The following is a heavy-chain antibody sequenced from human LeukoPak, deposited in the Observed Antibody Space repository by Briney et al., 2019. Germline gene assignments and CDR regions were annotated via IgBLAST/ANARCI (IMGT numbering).Heavy chain of an antibody. Sequence: GESLKISCKGSGYSFTSYWIGWVRQMPGKGLEWMGIIYPGDSDTRYSPSFQGQVTISADKSISTAYLQWSSLKASDTAMYYCARGDYDFWSGYYKPPNWFDPWGQGTLVTVSS. CDR3: ARGDYDFWSGYYKPPNWFDP. V-gene: IGHV5-51*01. J-gene: IGHJ5*02. D-gene: IGHD3-3*01. CDR1: GYSFTSYW. CDR2: IYPGDSDT.